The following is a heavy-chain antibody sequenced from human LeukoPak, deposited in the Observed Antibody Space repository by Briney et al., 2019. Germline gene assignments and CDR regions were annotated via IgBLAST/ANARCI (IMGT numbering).Heavy chain of an antibody. Sequence: PGGSLRLSCTASGFTFSTYAMNWVRQAPGKGLEWISAIGGGGDSPYYADSVKGRFTISRDNSRNTLYLQMNSLRVEDTAVFYCASSVVVPAANFDYWGQGTPVTVSS. CDR1: GFTFSTYA. CDR2: IGGGGDSP. CDR3: ASSVVVPAANFDY. V-gene: IGHV3-23*01. J-gene: IGHJ4*02. D-gene: IGHD2-2*01.